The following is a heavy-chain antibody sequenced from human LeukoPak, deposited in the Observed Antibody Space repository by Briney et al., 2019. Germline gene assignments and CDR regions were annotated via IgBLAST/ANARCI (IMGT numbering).Heavy chain of an antibody. Sequence: GGSLRLSCAASGFTFSSYSMNWVRQAPGKGLEWVSSISSSSYIYYADSVKGRFTISRDNAKNSLYLQMNSLRAEDTAVYYCARDGVTYAFDIWGQGTMVTVSS. J-gene: IGHJ3*02. CDR3: ARDGVTYAFDI. CDR2: ISSSSYI. V-gene: IGHV3-21*01. D-gene: IGHD3-10*01. CDR1: GFTFSSYS.